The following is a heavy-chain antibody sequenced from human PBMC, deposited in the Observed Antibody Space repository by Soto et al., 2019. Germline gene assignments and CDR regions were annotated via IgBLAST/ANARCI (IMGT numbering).Heavy chain of an antibody. CDR3: ARGGQDFWSGPFDY. V-gene: IGHV4-4*07. CDR2: IDNSGST. Sequence: DTLSLTCTVSGGSISNYFCNWIRQPAGKGLEWIGRIDNSGSTNYNPSLKSRITMSADTSRNQFSLKLSSVTAADTAVYYCARGGQDFWSGPFDYWGQGALVTVSS. D-gene: IGHD3-3*01. J-gene: IGHJ4*02. CDR1: GGSISNYF.